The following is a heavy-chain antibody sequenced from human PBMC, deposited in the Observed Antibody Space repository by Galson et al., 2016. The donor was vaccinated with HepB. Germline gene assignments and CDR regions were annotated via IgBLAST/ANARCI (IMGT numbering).Heavy chain of an antibody. Sequence: PALVKPTQTLTLTCSFSGFSLSPSEVAVGWIRQPPGKALEWRALLYWDDDKRHNASLKSRLTVNKDTSKNQVVLNMTNMDPGDTVTYYWAHSLSTVGGFDPWGQGTLVTVSS. J-gene: IGHJ5*02. CDR1: GFSLSPSEVA. CDR3: AHSLSTVGGFDP. D-gene: IGHD1-26*01. CDR2: LYWDDDK. V-gene: IGHV2-5*02.